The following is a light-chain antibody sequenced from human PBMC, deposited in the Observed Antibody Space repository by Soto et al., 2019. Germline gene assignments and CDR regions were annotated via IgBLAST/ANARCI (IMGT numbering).Light chain of an antibody. CDR2: KAS. CDR1: QSISGW. Sequence: IQMTQSPSTLSASVGDGVSITCRASQSISGWLAWYQQKPGKAPRLLIYKASTLESGVPSRFSGSGSGTEFTLTISSLQPDDSATYYCQQYNNFSRTFGQGTKVDIK. CDR3: QQYNNFSRT. V-gene: IGKV1-5*03. J-gene: IGKJ1*01.